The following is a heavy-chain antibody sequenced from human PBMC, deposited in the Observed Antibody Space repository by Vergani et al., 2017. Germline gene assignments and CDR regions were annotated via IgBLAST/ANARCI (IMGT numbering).Heavy chain of an antibody. CDR3: ARDMSEYYDILTYAFDY. CDR2: INPNSGGT. Sequence: QVQLVQSGAEEKKPGASVKVSCKASGYTFTGYYMHWVRQAPGHGLEWVGWINPNSGGTNYAQKFQGRVTMTRDTSISTAYMELSRLRSDDTAVYYCARDMSEYYDILTYAFDYWGQGALVTVSS. J-gene: IGHJ4*02. CDR1: GYTFTGYY. V-gene: IGHV1-2*02. D-gene: IGHD3-9*01.